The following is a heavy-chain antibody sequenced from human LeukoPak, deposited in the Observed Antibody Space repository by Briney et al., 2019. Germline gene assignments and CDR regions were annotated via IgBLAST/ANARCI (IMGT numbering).Heavy chain of an antibody. CDR3: ARRRDLYSGSYYPFDY. Sequence: GESLKISCTGSGYSFTSYWIGWVRQMPGKGLEWMGIIYPGDSETRYSPSFQGQATISVDKSISTAYLQWSSLKASDTAMYYCARRRDLYSGSYYPFDYWGQGTLSPSPQ. V-gene: IGHV5-51*01. J-gene: IGHJ4*02. CDR1: GYSFTSYW. CDR2: IYPGDSET. D-gene: IGHD1-26*01.